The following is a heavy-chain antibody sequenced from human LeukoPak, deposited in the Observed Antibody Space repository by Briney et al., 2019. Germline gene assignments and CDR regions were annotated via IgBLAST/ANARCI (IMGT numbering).Heavy chain of an antibody. D-gene: IGHD3-22*01. V-gene: IGHV4-59*01. J-gene: IGHJ2*01. CDR1: RGSISSYY. Sequence: SETLSLTCTVSRGSISSYYWSWIRQPPGKGLEWIGYIYYSGSTNYNPSLKSRVTISVDTSKNQFSLKLSSVTAADTAVYYCARVPYYYDSSGYSYWYFDLWGRGTLVTVSS. CDR2: IYYSGST. CDR3: ARVPYYYDSSGYSYWYFDL.